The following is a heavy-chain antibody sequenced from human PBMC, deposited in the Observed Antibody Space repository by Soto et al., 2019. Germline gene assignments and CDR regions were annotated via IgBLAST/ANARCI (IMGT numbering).Heavy chain of an antibody. Sequence: SETLSLTCTVSGGSISSSSYYWGWIRQPPGKGLEWIGEIYHSGSTNYNPSLKSRVTISVDKSKNQFSLKLSSVTAADTAVYYCARVSGSYYYGMDVWGQGTTVT. J-gene: IGHJ6*02. D-gene: IGHD1-26*01. CDR3: ARVSGSYYYGMDV. CDR2: IYHSGST. V-gene: IGHV4-39*07. CDR1: GGSISSSSYY.